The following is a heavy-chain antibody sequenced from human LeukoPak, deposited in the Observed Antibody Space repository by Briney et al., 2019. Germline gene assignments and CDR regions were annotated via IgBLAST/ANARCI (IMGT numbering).Heavy chain of an antibody. CDR3: AKENSGYGIDY. Sequence: GRSLRLSCATSGFTFDDYAMHWVRQAQGKGLEWVSAISWNSGSIGYADSVKGRSTISRDNAKNSLYLQMNSLRAEDTALYYCAKENSGYGIDYWGQGTLVTVSS. CDR1: GFTFDDYA. V-gene: IGHV3-9*01. D-gene: IGHD5-12*01. CDR2: ISWNSGSI. J-gene: IGHJ4*02.